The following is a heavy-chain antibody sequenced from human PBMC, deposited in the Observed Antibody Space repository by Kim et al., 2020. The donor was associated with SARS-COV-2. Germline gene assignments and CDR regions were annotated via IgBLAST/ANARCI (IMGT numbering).Heavy chain of an antibody. CDR3: ARAGDYGRNWFDP. D-gene: IGHD4-17*01. J-gene: IGHJ5*02. Sequence: NPPLKSRVTRSVAPSKNQFSLKLSSVTAADTAVYYCARAGDYGRNWFDPWGQGTLVTVSS. V-gene: IGHV4-59*01.